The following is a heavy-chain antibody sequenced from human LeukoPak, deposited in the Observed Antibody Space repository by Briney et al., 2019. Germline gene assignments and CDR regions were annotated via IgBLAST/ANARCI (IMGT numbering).Heavy chain of an antibody. CDR2: INPNSGGT. V-gene: IGHV1-2*02. CDR1: GYTLTDYY. CDR3: ARAGSRWVTATPTSPDYYYGMDV. Sequence: ASVKVSCKASGYTLTDYYIHWVRQAPGQGLEWMGWINPNSGGTKYAQKFQGRVIMTRDTSITTPYMDLIRLTSDDTAIYYCARAGSRWVTATPTSPDYYYGMDVWGQGTTVTVSS. D-gene: IGHD2-21*02. J-gene: IGHJ6*02.